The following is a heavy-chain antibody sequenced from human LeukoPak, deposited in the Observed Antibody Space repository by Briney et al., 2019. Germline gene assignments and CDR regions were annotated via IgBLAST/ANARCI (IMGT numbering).Heavy chain of an antibody. V-gene: IGHV3-21*01. J-gene: IGHJ4*02. D-gene: IGHD3-10*01. Sequence: GGSLRLSCAASGFTFSSYSMNWVRQAPGKGLEWVSSISSSSSYIYYADSVKGRFTISRDNAKNSLYLQMNSLRAEDTAVYYCARVMVRGIVQLSALFGYWGQGTLVTVSS. CDR1: GFTFSSYS. CDR3: ARVMVRGIVQLSALFGY. CDR2: ISSSSSYI.